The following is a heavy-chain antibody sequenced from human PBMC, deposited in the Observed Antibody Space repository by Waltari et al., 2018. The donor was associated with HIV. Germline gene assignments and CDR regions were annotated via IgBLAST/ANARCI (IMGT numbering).Heavy chain of an antibody. CDR3: ARRHFYDSSGYFVPRYFSLSDLEV. D-gene: IGHD3-22*01. J-gene: IGHJ6*01. CDR2: VHSSGLS. Sequence: HLQESGPGLVKPSATRSLTSNVPGVPVPPSNHFWEPTPSFSWQGVARPHGRGLEWIATVHSSGLSHCSPSLKSRVSLGVDTAMNQLSLNLTSVTAADTAVYYCARRHFYDSSGYFVPRYFSLSDLEVWGPGTTVIVSS. CDR1: GVPVPPSNHFWEPTPSFS. V-gene: IGHV4-39*01.